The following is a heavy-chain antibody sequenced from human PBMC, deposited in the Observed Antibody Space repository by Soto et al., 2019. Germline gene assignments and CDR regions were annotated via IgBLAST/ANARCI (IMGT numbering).Heavy chain of an antibody. J-gene: IGHJ4*02. CDR1: GYIFNNYG. V-gene: IGHV1-18*01. CDR2: IYPKEGRI. D-gene: IGHD4-4*01. CDR3: ARDIDYNIDY. Sequence: QVQLVQSESEAQKPGASVKVSCKASGYIFNNYGISWVRQAPGQGLEWMGWIYPKEGRINFRQKFQGRVTLTTDTTTSTAYIELRSLRFDDSAVYFSARDIDYNIDYWGQGTLLTVSS.